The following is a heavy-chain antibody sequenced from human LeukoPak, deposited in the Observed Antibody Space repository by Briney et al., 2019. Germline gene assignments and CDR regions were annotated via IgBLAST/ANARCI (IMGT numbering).Heavy chain of an antibody. CDR3: ARDRCSSTSCYAFDP. Sequence: RSGRSLRLSCAASGFTFSSYGMHWVRQAPGKGLEWVSFVSSSSTYIDYADSVKGRFTISRDNAKNSLYLQMNSLRADDTAVYYCARDRCSSTSCYAFDPWGQGTLVTVSS. J-gene: IGHJ5*02. D-gene: IGHD2-2*01. CDR1: GFTFSSYG. V-gene: IGHV3-21*01. CDR2: VSSSSTYI.